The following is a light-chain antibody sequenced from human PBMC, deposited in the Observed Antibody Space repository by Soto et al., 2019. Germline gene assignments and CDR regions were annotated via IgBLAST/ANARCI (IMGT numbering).Light chain of an antibody. Sequence: DIQMTQSPSTLSASVGDRVTITCRASQSISSWLAWYQQKPGKVPKLLIYKVSSLESGLPSRFPGSGSGTESALTTSRLQTDHYAADDCQQYNSLWAFGQGTKVDIK. CDR3: QQYNSLWA. CDR1: QSISSW. J-gene: IGKJ1*01. CDR2: KVS. V-gene: IGKV1-5*03.